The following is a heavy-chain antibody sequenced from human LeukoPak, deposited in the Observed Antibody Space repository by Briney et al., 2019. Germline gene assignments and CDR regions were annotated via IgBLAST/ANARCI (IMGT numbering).Heavy chain of an antibody. D-gene: IGHD3-16*01. J-gene: IGHJ4*02. CDR2: INSAGDT. Sequence: GGSLRLSCAASGFIFSSYTMTWVRQAPGKGLEWISNINSAGDTYYADSVKGRFRISRDNAKSSLDLEMNSLRAEDTAVYYCARAMSTFGGVRNYFDSWGQGTLVTVSS. V-gene: IGHV3-21*06. CDR1: GFIFSSYT. CDR3: ARAMSTFGGVRNYFDS.